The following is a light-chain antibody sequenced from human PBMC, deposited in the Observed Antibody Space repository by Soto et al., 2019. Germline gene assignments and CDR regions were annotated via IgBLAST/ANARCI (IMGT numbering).Light chain of an antibody. CDR3: QQYYNWPLT. Sequence: ELVMTQSPAPLSVSPGERATLSCRASQSFSSNVAWYQQKPGPAPRLLISGTSTRVTGIPARFSGSGSGTEFTLTISSLQSEDFAVYYCQQYYNWPLTFGGGTKVEIK. J-gene: IGKJ4*01. V-gene: IGKV3-15*01. CDR1: QSFSSN. CDR2: GTS.